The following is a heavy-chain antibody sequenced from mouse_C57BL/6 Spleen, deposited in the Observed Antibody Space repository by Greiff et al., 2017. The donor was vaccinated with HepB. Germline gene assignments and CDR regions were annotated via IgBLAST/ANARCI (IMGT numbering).Heavy chain of an antibody. CDR2: INPGSGGT. Sequence: QVQLQQSGAELVRPGTSVKVSCKASGYAFTNYLIEWVKQRPGQGLEWIGVINPGSGGTNYNEKFKGKATLTADKSSSTSYLQLSSLRSEDAAVYFYAREGSATVVWYFDVWGTGTTVTVSA. CDR3: AREGSATVVWYFDV. CDR1: GYAFTNYL. J-gene: IGHJ1*03. V-gene: IGHV1-54*01. D-gene: IGHD1-1*01.